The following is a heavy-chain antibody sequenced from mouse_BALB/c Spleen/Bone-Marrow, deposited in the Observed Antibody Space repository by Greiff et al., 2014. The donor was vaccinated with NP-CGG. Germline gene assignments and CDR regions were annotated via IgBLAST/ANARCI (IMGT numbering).Heavy chain of an antibody. D-gene: IGHD1-1*01. Sequence: EVQLQQSGAELVKPGASVKLSCTASGFNIKDTYMHWVKQRPEQGLEWIGRIDPANGNTKYDPKFQGKATITADTSSNTAYLQLSSLISEDATVYYCASYYYGGSLFAYWGQGTLVTVSA. J-gene: IGHJ3*01. CDR3: ASYYYGGSLFAY. V-gene: IGHV14-3*02. CDR2: IDPANGNT. CDR1: GFNIKDTY.